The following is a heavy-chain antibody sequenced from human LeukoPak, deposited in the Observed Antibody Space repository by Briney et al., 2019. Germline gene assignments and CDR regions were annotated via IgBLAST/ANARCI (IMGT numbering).Heavy chain of an antibody. CDR2: ISYDGSNK. V-gene: IGHV3-30*03. J-gene: IGHJ4*02. CDR3: ARVRPWVFDY. Sequence: GGSLRLSCAASGFTFSSYGMHWVRQAPGKGLEWVAVISYDGSNKYYADSVKGRFTISRDNSKNTLYLQMSNLRAEDTAVYYCARVRPWVFDYWGQGTLVTVSS. CDR1: GFTFSSYG.